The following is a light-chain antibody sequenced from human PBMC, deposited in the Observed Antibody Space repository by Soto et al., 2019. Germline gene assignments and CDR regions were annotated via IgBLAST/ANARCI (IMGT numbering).Light chain of an antibody. CDR3: QQYNSYAFS. Sequence: DIQMTQSPSTLSGSVGDRVTITFRASQTISSWLAWYQQKPGKAPKLLIYKASTLKSGVPSRFSGSGSGTEFTLTISSLQPDDFATYYCQQYNSYAFSFGPGTKVDIK. CDR1: QTISSW. V-gene: IGKV1-5*03. J-gene: IGKJ3*01. CDR2: KAS.